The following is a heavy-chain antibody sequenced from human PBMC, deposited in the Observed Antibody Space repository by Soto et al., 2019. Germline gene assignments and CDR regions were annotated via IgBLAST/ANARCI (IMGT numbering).Heavy chain of an antibody. CDR1: GFTFSSYG. Sequence: QVQLVESGGGVVQPGRSLRLSCAASGFTFSSYGMHWVRQAPGKGLEWVAVIWYDGSNKYYADSVKGRFTISRDNSKNTLYLQMNRLRAEDTAVYYCARGSSGWYLRYFDYWGQGTLVTVSS. D-gene: IGHD6-19*01. CDR2: IWYDGSNK. CDR3: ARGSSGWYLRYFDY. V-gene: IGHV3-33*01. J-gene: IGHJ4*02.